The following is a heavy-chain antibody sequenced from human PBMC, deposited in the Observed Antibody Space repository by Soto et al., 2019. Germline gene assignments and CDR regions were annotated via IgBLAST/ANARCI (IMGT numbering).Heavy chain of an antibody. D-gene: IGHD3-22*01. CDR3: ARSFSYYDSSGSVNWFDP. Sequence: ASVKVSCKASGYTFTSYYMHWVRQAPGQGLEWMGIINPSGGSTSYAQKFQGRATMTRDTSTSTVYMELSSLRSEDTAVYYCARSFSYYDSSGSVNWFDPWGQGTLVTVSS. J-gene: IGHJ5*02. V-gene: IGHV1-46*01. CDR2: INPSGGST. CDR1: GYTFTSYY.